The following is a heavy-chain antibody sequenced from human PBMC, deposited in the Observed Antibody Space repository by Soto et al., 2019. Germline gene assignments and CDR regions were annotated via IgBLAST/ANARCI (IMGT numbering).Heavy chain of an antibody. D-gene: IGHD1-26*01. J-gene: IGHJ4*01. CDR1: GYTFSNYG. V-gene: IGHV1-18*04. Sequence: QVRLEQSGPEVKKPGASMKVSCKASGYTFSNYGITWVRQAPGQGLEWMGWVSAYNRNTNYAQKFEDRVTTTTDTSTGTAYMELRSLRSDDTAVYFCASERQWEPLPYWGHGTPVTVSS. CDR2: VSAYNRNT. CDR3: ASERQWEPLPY.